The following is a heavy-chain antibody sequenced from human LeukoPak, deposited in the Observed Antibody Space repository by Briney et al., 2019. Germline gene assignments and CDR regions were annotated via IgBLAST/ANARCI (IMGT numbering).Heavy chain of an antibody. Sequence: SETLSLTCTVSGGSISSYYWSWIRQPPGKGLEWIGYIYYSGSTNYNPSLKSRVTISVDTSKNQFSLKLSTVTAADTAVYYCARDPPGIAVASHFDYWGQGTLVTVSS. V-gene: IGHV4-59*12. J-gene: IGHJ4*02. D-gene: IGHD6-19*01. CDR2: IYYSGST. CDR3: ARDPPGIAVASHFDY. CDR1: GGSISSYY.